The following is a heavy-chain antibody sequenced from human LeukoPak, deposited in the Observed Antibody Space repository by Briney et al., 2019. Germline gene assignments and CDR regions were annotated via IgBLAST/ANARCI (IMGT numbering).Heavy chain of an antibody. J-gene: IGHJ4*02. V-gene: IGHV3-53*01. CDR3: AREPIAAAGTGSFGY. CDR2: IYSGGST. CDR1: GFTVSSNY. Sequence: PGGSLRLSCAASGFTVSSNYMGWVRQAPGKGLEWVSVIYSGGSTYYADSVKGRFTISRDNSKNTLYLQMNSLRAEDTAVYYCAREPIAAAGTGSFGYWGQGTLVTVSS. D-gene: IGHD6-13*01.